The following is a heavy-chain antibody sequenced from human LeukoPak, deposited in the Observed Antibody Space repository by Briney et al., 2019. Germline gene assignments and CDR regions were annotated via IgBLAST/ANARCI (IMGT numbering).Heavy chain of an antibody. CDR3: ARDPVPATARHFDY. D-gene: IGHD1-1*01. V-gene: IGHV3-30-3*01. Sequence: GGSLRLSCAASGFTFSSYGMHWVRQAPGKGLEWLAVTSSDGNIKYYADSVRGRFTISRDNSKNTLYLQMNSLRGEDTGVYYCARDPVPATARHFDYWGQGILVTVSS. CDR2: TSSDGNIK. CDR1: GFTFSSYG. J-gene: IGHJ4*02.